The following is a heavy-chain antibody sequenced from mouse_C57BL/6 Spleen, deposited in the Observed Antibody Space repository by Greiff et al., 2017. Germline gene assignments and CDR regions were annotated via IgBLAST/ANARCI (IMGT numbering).Heavy chain of an antibody. V-gene: IGHV1-49*01. CDR1: YFAFMASA. CDR3: ARDYSRGLFAY. J-gene: IGHJ3*01. Sequence: LQQSGAALVRPGSSVKLSCKASYFAFMASAMHWVKQRPGHGLEWIGSFTMYSDATEYSENFKGKATLTANTSSSTAYMELSSLTSEDSAVYYCARDYSRGLFAYWGQGTLVTVSA. CDR2: FTMYSDAT. D-gene: IGHD2-13*01.